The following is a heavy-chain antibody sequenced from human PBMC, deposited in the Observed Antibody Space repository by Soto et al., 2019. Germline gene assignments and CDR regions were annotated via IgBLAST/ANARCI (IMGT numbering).Heavy chain of an antibody. V-gene: IGHV1-46*01. CDR3: ARGGEVGVAGSAAFDM. D-gene: IGHD3-3*01. Sequence: QVQLVQSGAEVKKPGASVKISCTASGYTVTTHYMHWVRQAPGRGLEWMGAINPGSGAAKYTQTFQARVTMTRGRSTNAVYMEMSALRSEDTAVFFCARGGEVGVAGSAAFDMWGQGTMVTVSS. CDR1: GYTVTTHY. CDR2: INPGSGAA. J-gene: IGHJ3*02.